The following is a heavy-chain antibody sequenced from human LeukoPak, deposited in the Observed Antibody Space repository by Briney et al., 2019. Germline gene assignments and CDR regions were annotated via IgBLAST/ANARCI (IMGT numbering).Heavy chain of an antibody. V-gene: IGHV1-18*01. CDR1: GYTFTSYG. CDR2: VSAYNGNT. Sequence: GASVKVSCKASGYTFTSYGISWVRQAPGQGREWMGWVSAYNGNTNYAQKLQGRVTMTTDTSTSTAYMEVRSVRSDYTAVYYCERAVGGYYDSSGYPDYWGQGTLVTVSS. D-gene: IGHD3-22*01. CDR3: ERAVGGYYDSSGYPDY. J-gene: IGHJ4*02.